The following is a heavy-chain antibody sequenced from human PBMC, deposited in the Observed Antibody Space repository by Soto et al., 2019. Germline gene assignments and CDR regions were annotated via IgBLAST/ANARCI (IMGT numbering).Heavy chain of an antibody. D-gene: IGHD2-2*01. CDR1: GGSISSGGYY. J-gene: IGHJ6*03. CDR3: ARVSPDGVRYCSSTSCYFSYYYMDV. CDR2: IYYSGST. V-gene: IGHV4-31*03. Sequence: PSETLSLTCTVSGGSISSGGYYWSWIRQHPGKGLEWIGYIYYSGSTYYNPSLKSRVTISVDTSKNQFSLKLSSVTAADTAVYYCARVSPDGVRYCSSTSCYFSYYYMDVWGKGTTVTVSS.